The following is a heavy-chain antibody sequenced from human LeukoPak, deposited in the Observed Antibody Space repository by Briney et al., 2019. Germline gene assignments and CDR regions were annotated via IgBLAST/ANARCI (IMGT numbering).Heavy chain of an antibody. CDR2: ISSGSSFM. CDR3: AKDHYWSIDY. J-gene: IGHJ4*02. Sequence: GGSLRLSCAASGFTFSTSNMNWVRQAPGKGLEWVSFISSGSSFMYYADSVKGRFTISRDNAKNSLYLQMDSLRAEDTAVYYCAKDHYWSIDYWGRGTLVTVSS. D-gene: IGHD3-3*01. V-gene: IGHV3-21*01. CDR1: GFTFSTSN.